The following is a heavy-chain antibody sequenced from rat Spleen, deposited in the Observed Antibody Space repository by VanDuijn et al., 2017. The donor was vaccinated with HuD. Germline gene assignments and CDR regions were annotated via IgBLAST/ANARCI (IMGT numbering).Heavy chain of an antibody. V-gene: IGHV5-31*01. CDR3: ARQDTSGYSNWFAY. J-gene: IGHJ3*01. Sequence: EVQLVESGGGLVQPGRSLKLSCVASGFTFNNYWMTWIRQAPGKGLEWVASISPGGGNTYYRDSVKGRFTISRDNTKSTLSLQMDSLRSEDTATYHCARQDTSGYSNWFAYWGQGTLVTVSS. CDR2: ISPGGGNT. D-gene: IGHD4-3*01. CDR1: GFTFNNYW.